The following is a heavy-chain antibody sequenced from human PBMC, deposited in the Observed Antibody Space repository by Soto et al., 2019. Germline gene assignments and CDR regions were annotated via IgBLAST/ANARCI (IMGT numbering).Heavy chain of an antibody. CDR2: IIPIFGTA. Sequence: QVQLVQSGAEVKKPGSSVKVSCKASGGTFSSYALSWVRQAPGQGLEWMGGIIPIFGTANYAQQCQGRVTITADDSTSTAYMELSSLGSEDTAVYYCARVYSGSLNWFDPWGQGTLVTVSS. V-gene: IGHV1-69*01. D-gene: IGHD1-26*01. CDR1: GGTFSSYA. CDR3: ARVYSGSLNWFDP. J-gene: IGHJ5*02.